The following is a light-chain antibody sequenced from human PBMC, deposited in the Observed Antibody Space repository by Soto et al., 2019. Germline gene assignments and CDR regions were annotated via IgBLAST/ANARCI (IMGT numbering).Light chain of an antibody. V-gene: IGLV2-14*01. CDR2: DVS. Sequence: QSALTQPASVSGSPGQSITISCTGTSSDVGAYDYVSWYQQHPRKAPKLMIYDVSDRPSEVSNRFSGSKSGNTASLTISGLQAEDEADYYFSSYTSTSTLVFGGGTKVTVL. J-gene: IGLJ2*01. CDR3: SSYTSTSTLV. CDR1: SSDVGAYDY.